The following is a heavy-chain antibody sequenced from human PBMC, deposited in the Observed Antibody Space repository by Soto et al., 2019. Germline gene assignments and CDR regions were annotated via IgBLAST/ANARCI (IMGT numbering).Heavy chain of an antibody. J-gene: IGHJ3*02. D-gene: IGHD3-10*01. CDR2: TYYRSKWYN. CDR3: ARDLTMVRGVTDTDAFDI. V-gene: IGHV6-1*01. Sequence: QSQTLSLTCAISGDSVSSNSAAWNWIRQSPSRGLEWLGRTYYRSKWYNDYAVSVKSRITINPDTSKNQFSLQLNSVTPEDTAVYYCARDLTMVRGVTDTDAFDIWGQGTMVTVSS. CDR1: GDSVSSNSAA.